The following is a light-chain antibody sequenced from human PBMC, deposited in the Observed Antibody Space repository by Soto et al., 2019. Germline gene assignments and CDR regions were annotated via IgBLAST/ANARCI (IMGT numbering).Light chain of an antibody. Sequence: DIQLTQSPSFLSASVGDRVTITCRASQGISSYLAWYQQKPGKAPNLLIYAASTLQSGVPSRFSGSGSGTEFTLTISSLQPEDFASYFCQQVNSYPFTFGPGTKV. CDR1: QGISSY. V-gene: IGKV1-9*01. CDR3: QQVNSYPFT. J-gene: IGKJ3*01. CDR2: AAS.